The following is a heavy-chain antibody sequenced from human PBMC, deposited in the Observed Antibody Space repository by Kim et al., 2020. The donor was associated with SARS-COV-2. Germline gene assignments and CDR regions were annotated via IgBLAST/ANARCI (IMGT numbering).Heavy chain of an antibody. D-gene: IGHD3-16*01. J-gene: IGHJ1*01. CDR1: GFSFSNFA. CDR3: AKGMIPDF. CDR2: IFGDGAKS. Sequence: GGSLRLSCAASGFSFSNFAMSWVRQAPGKGLEWVSGIFGDGAKSFYRDSVRGRFTISRDNSKDTLYLQMNSLRSDDTAIYFCAKGMIPDFWGQGTLLAVSS. V-gene: IGHV3-23*03.